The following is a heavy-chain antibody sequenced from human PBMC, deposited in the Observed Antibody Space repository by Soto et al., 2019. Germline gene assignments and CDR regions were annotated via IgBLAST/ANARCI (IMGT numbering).Heavy chain of an antibody. CDR3: ARRLGGTKYYAAFLY. CDR2: MNPYSGNT. Sequence: GASVKVSCKASGYTFTSYYMHWVRQAPGQGIEWMGWMNPYSGNTGYAQKFQGRVTMTRDTSLSTAYMELSSLTSEDTAVYYCARRLGGTKYYAAFLYWGQGTLVTVSS. CDR1: GYTFTSYY. V-gene: IGHV1-8*02. D-gene: IGHD1-26*01. J-gene: IGHJ4*01.